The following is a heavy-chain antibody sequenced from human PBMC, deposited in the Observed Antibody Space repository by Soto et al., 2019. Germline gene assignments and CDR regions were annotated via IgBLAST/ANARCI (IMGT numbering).Heavy chain of an antibody. CDR2: ISSSSSYI. CDR1: GFTFSSYS. D-gene: IGHD2-15*01. CDR3: ARDPGYCSGGSCYPSGWFDP. Sequence: EVQLVESGGGLVKPGGSLRLSCAASGFTFSSYSMNWVRQAPGKGLEWVSSISSSSSYIYYADSVKGRFTISRDNAKNSLYLQMNSLRAEDTAVYYCARDPGYCSGGSCYPSGWFDPWGQGTLVTVSS. V-gene: IGHV3-21*01. J-gene: IGHJ5*02.